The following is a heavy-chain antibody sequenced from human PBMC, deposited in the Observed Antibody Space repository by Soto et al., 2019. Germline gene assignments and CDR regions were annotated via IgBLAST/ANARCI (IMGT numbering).Heavy chain of an antibody. V-gene: IGHV3-7*03. CDR3: AREAKIDRGSMGY. D-gene: IGHD1-26*01. J-gene: IGHJ4*02. CDR2: IKQDGSEK. Sequence: PGGSLRLSCAASGFTFSSYWMSWVRQAPGKGLEWVANIKQDGSEKYYVDSVKGRFTISSDNAKNSLYLQMNSLRAEDTAVYYCAREAKIDRGSMGYWGQGTLVTVSS. CDR1: GFTFSSYW.